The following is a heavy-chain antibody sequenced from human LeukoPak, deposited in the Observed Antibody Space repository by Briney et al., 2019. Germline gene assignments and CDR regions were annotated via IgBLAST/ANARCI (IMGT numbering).Heavy chain of an antibody. V-gene: IGHV3-30*18. CDR3: AKAASRGLYCSGGSCYALVY. D-gene: IGHD2-15*01. J-gene: IGHJ4*02. Sequence: GRSPRLSCAASGFTFSSYGMHWVRQAPGKGLEWVAIISYDGSNKYYADSVKGRFTISRDNSKNTLYLQMNSLRAEDTAVYYCAKAASRGLYCSGGSCYALVYWGQGTLVTVSS. CDR1: GFTFSSYG. CDR2: ISYDGSNK.